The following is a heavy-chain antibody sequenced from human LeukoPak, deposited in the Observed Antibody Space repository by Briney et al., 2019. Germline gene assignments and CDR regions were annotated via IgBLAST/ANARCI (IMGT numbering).Heavy chain of an antibody. CDR1: GFTVSSDY. CDR2: VYSDGTT. Sequence: GGSLRLSCAASGFTVSSDYMSWVRQAPGKGLEWVSIVYSDGTTYYADSVKERFSVSRDISKNTMSVQMNGLRPEDTAVYYCARVNYAGGFDYWGQGTLVTVSS. J-gene: IGHJ4*02. CDR3: ARVNYAGGFDY. V-gene: IGHV3-66*02. D-gene: IGHD1-7*01.